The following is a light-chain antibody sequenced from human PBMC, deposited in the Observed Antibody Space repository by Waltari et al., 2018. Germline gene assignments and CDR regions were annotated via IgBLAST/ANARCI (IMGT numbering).Light chain of an antibody. V-gene: IGLV7-46*01. CDR3: LLWEGGARWV. CDR2: DTN. Sequence: QAVVTQEPSLTVSPGGTVTLTCGSSTGAVTSAQYPYWFQQRPGQVPRTLIYDTNTQRSWTPALFSGSLLVGKAALSRSGARPEEEAEYYCLLWEGGARWVFGGGTKLSVL. J-gene: IGLJ3*02. CDR1: TGAVTSAQY.